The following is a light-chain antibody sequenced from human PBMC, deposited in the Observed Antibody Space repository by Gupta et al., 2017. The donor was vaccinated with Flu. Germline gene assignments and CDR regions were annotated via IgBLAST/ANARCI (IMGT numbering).Light chain of an antibody. CDR3: QQCSNWPLT. V-gene: IGKV3-11*01. J-gene: IGKJ4*01. Sequence: VLTQSPATLSLSPGERATLSCRYSQSVSSYLAWYQQKPGQAPRLLIYDASNRATGIPARFSGSGSGTDFTLTISSLEPEDVAVYYCQQCSNWPLTFGGGTKVEIK. CDR2: DAS. CDR1: QSVSSY.